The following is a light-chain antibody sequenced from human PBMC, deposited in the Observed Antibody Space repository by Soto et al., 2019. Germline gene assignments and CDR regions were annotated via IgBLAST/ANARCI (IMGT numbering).Light chain of an antibody. Sequence: QSVLTQPPSVSGAPGQRVTMSCTGSSSNIGAGYDVHWFQHLPGTAPKLLIYGNINRLSGVPDRLSGSKSGTSASLAITGLQAEDEADYYCQSYDSSLSAGVFGGGTQLTVL. CDR1: SSNIGAGYD. V-gene: IGLV1-40*01. J-gene: IGLJ3*02. CDR3: QSYDSSLSAGV. CDR2: GNI.